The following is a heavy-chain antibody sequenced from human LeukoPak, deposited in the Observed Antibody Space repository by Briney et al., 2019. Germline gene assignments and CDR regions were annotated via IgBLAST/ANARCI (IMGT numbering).Heavy chain of an antibody. CDR2: ISANNGNT. CDR1: GYTFSSYG. CDR3: TRDLGII. V-gene: IGHV1-18*01. D-gene: IGHD1-14*01. J-gene: IGHJ3*02. Sequence: ASVKVSCKASGYTFSSYGISWVRQAPGQGFEWMGWISANNGNTNYAQKLQGRVTITTDTSTSTAYMELRSLTSDDTAVYYCTRDLGIIWGQGTMVTVSS.